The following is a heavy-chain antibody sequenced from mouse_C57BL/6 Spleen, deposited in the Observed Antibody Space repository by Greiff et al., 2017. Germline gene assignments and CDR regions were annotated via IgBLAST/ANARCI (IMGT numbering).Heavy chain of an antibody. D-gene: IGHD4-1*01. CDR2: ILPGSGST. V-gene: IGHV1-9*01. Sequence: QVQLQQSGAELMKPGASVKLSCKATGYTFTGYWIEWVKQRPGHGLEWIGEILPGSGSTNYNAKFKGKATFTADTSSNTAYMQLSSLTTEDSAIYYCARELGDGYFDVWGTGTTVTVSS. CDR3: ARELGDGYFDV. J-gene: IGHJ1*03. CDR1: GYTFTGYW.